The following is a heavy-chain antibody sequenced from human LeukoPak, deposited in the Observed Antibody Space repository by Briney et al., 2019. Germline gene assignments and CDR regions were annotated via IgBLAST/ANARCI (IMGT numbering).Heavy chain of an antibody. Sequence: SVKVSCKASGGTFSSDAISWVRQAPGQGPEWMGGIIPIFSTANYAQKFPDRVTITADKSTSTPYRELSSLRPEDTAVYYCARVVGLTGYSSTWYSGYYYYMDVWGKGTTVTVSS. V-gene: IGHV1-69*06. J-gene: IGHJ6*03. CDR1: GGTFSSDA. D-gene: IGHD6-13*01. CDR2: IIPIFSTA. CDR3: ARVVGLTGYSSTWYSGYYYYMDV.